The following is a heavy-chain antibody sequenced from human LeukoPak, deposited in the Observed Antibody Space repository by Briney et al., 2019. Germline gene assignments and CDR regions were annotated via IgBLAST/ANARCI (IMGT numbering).Heavy chain of an antibody. CDR1: GFTFSGYT. D-gene: IGHD3-3*01. J-gene: IGHJ6*02. V-gene: IGHV3-64*01. Sequence: GGSLRLSCAASGFTFSGYTMHWVRQTPGKGLEYVSAISGNGGDTYYANSVKGRFTVSRDNSKNTVYLQMASLRPEDTAVYYCARVHVRFLEWLFYYYGMDVWGQGTTVTVSS. CDR2: ISGNGGDT. CDR3: ARVHVRFLEWLFYYYGMDV.